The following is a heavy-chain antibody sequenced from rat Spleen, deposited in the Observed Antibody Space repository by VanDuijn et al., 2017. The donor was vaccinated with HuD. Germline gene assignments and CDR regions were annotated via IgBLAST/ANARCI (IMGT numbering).Heavy chain of an antibody. CDR2: IWNTGGT. V-gene: IGHV2-41*01. CDR3: ASLSH. J-gene: IGHJ2*01. D-gene: IGHD3-8*01. CDR1: GFSLTSYN. Sequence: QVQLKESGPGLVQPSQTLSLTCTVAGFSLTSYNVHWVRQPPGKGLEWMGVIWNTGGTRYNSALKSRLSISKDTSKSQVFLKMNSLQTEDTATYYCASLSHWGQGVMVTVSS.